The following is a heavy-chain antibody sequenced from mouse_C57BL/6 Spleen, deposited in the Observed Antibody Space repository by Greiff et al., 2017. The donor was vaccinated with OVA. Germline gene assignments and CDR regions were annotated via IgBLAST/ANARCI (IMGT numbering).Heavy chain of an antibody. CDR1: GYSITSGYY. J-gene: IGHJ4*01. CDR2: ISYDGSN. V-gene: IGHV3-6*01. Sequence: EVKLVESGPGLVKPSQSLSLTCSVTGYSITSGYYWNWIRQFPGNKLEWMGYISYDGSNNYNPSLKNRISITRDTSKNQFFLKLNSVTTEDTATYYCARAGGNPYYYAMDYWGQGTSVTVSS. D-gene: IGHD2-1*01. CDR3: ARAGGNPYYYAMDY.